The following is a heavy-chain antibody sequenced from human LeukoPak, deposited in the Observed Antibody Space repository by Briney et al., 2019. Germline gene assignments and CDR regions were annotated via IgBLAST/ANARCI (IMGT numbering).Heavy chain of an antibody. CDR3: ARATYDY. CDR1: GGSISSYY. CDR2: IYYSGST. Sequence: SETLSLTCTVSGGSISSYYWSWIRQPPGKGLEWIGYIYYSGSTNYDPSLKSRVTISVDKSKNQFSLKLSSVTAADTAVYYCARATYDYWGQGTLVTVSS. V-gene: IGHV4-59*12. J-gene: IGHJ4*02.